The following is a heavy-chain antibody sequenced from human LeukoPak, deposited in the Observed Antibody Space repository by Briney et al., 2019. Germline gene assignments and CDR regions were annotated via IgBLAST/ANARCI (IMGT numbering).Heavy chain of an antibody. Sequence: PGGSLRLSCAASGFTFGSYGMHWVRQAPGKGLEWVAFIRYDGSNKYYADSVKGRFTISRDNSKNTLYLQMNSLRAEDTAVYYCATEWELLVNWGQGTLATVSS. CDR3: ATEWELLVN. CDR2: IRYDGSNK. D-gene: IGHD1-26*01. V-gene: IGHV3-30*02. CDR1: GFTFGSYG. J-gene: IGHJ4*02.